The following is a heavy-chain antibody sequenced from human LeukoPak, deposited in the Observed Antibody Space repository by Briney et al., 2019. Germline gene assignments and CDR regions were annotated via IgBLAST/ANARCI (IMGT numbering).Heavy chain of an antibody. J-gene: IGHJ4*02. V-gene: IGHV4-34*01. CDR2: INHSGST. Sequence: SETLSLTCAVYGGSFSGYYWSWIRQPPGKGLEWIGEINHSGSTNYNPSLKSRVTISVDTSKNQFSLKLSSVTAADTAVYYCARHGAYYDSSGQRSFDYWGQGTLVTVSS. D-gene: IGHD3-22*01. CDR1: GGSFSGYY. CDR3: ARHGAYYDSSGQRSFDY.